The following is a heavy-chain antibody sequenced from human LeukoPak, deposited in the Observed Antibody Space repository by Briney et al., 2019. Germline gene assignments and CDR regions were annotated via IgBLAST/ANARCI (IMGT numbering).Heavy chain of an antibody. CDR3: ARAWDYGDPFDY. CDR1: GFSFNNYA. V-gene: IGHV3-23*01. CDR2: ISGSGGRT. D-gene: IGHD4-17*01. J-gene: IGHJ4*02. Sequence: GGSLRLSCEASGFSFNNYAMTWVRQAPGKGLEWVSAISGSGGRTYYPDSVKGRFTISRDNAKNTLYLQMNSLRAEDTAVYYCARAWDYGDPFDYWGQGTLVTVSS.